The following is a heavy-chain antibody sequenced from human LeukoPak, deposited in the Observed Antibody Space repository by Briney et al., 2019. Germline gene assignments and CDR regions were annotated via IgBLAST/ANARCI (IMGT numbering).Heavy chain of an antibody. D-gene: IGHD3-22*01. CDR2: FDPEDGET. CDR3: ASQTYYYDSSGSHYYMDV. CDR1: GYSFTNYD. Sequence: ASVKVSCKASGYSFTNYDINWVRQATGQGLEWMGGFDPEDGETIYAQKFQGRVTMTEDTSTDTAYMELSSLRSEDTAVYYCASQTYYYDSSGSHYYMDVWGKGTTVTVSS. J-gene: IGHJ6*03. V-gene: IGHV1-24*01.